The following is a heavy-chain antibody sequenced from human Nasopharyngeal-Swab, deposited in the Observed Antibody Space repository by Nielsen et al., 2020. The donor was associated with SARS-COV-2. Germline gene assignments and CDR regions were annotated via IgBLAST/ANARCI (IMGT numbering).Heavy chain of an antibody. J-gene: IGHJ4*02. CDR3: ARAPLRGVDY. V-gene: IGHV4-34*01. CDR1: GGSFSGYY. CDR2: INHSGST. Sequence: SETLSLTCAVYGGSFSGYYWSWIRQPPGKGLEWIGEINHSGSTNYNPSLKSRVTISVDTSKNQFSLKLSSVTAADTAVYYCARAPLRGVDYGGQGTLVTVSS. D-gene: IGHD4-17*01.